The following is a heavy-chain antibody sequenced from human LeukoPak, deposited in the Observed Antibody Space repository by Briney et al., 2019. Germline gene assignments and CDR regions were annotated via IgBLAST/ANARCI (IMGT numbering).Heavy chain of an antibody. V-gene: IGHV4-59*13. D-gene: IGHD1-1*01. CDR3: ARDLELERNRWNYFES. Sequence: ASETLSLTCTVSGNSISSFFWSWMRQPRGRGLEWIGSMPDSDGSKSTPSLSSRVSLSIDTSKQHFSLRLRSVTAADTAVYYCARDLELERNRWNYFESWGQGALVTVSS. CDR1: GNSISSFF. CDR2: MPDSDGS. J-gene: IGHJ4*02.